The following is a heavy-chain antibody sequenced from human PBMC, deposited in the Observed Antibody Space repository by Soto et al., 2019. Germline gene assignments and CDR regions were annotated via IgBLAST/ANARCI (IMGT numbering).Heavy chain of an antibody. CDR2: IYYSGST. Sequence: TSETLSLTCTVSGGSISSSSYYWGWIRQPPGKGLEWIGSIYYSGSTYYNPSLKSRVTISVDTSKNQFSLKLSSVTAADTAVFFCARHALSISDSTLAYYYMDVWGKGTTVTVSS. CDR3: ARHALSISDSTLAYYYMDV. D-gene: IGHD2-21*02. J-gene: IGHJ6*03. V-gene: IGHV4-39*01. CDR1: GGSISSSSYY.